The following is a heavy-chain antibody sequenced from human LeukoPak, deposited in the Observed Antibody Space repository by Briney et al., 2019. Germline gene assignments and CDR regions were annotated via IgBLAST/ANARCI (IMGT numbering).Heavy chain of an antibody. CDR2: IYYSGST. CDR1: GGSISSYY. Sequence: SETLSLTCTVSGGSISSYYWSWIRQPPGKGVEWIGYIYYSGSTNYNPSLKSRVTISVDTSKNQFSLKLSSVTAADTAVYYCASGGYYGSGSYFYYWGKGTLVTVSS. V-gene: IGHV4-59*01. J-gene: IGHJ4*02. CDR3: ASGGYYGSGSYFYY. D-gene: IGHD3-10*01.